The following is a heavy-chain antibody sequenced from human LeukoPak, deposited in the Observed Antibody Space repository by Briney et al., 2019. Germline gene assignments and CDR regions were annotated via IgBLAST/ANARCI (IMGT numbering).Heavy chain of an antibody. J-gene: IGHJ4*02. D-gene: IGHD6-13*01. Sequence: GASVKVSCKASGYTFTSYEINWVRQATGQGLEWMGWMNPNSGNTGYAQKFQGRVTMTRNTSISTAYMELSSLRSEDTAVYYCARAGGRIAALWYWGQGALVTVSS. CDR1: GYTFTSYE. CDR3: ARAGGRIAALWY. V-gene: IGHV1-8*01. CDR2: MNPNSGNT.